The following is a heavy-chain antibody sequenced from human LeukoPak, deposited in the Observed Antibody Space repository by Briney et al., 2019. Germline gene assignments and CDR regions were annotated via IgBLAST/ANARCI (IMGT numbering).Heavy chain of an antibody. CDR3: ARGLRYFDWLFPGDY. V-gene: IGHV3-48*03. J-gene: IGHJ4*02. D-gene: IGHD3-9*01. Sequence: PGGSLRLSCAASGFTFSSYEMNWVRQAPGKGREWVSYISSRGSTIYYADSVKGRFTISRDNAKNSLYLQMNSLRAEDTAVYYCARGLRYFDWLFPGDYWGQGTLATVSS. CDR1: GFTFSSYE. CDR2: ISSRGSTI.